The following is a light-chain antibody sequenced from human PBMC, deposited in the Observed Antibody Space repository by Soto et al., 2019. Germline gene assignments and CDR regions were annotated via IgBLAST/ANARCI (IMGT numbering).Light chain of an antibody. Sequence: SYELTQPPSVSVAPGKTARITCGGNNIGSKSVHWYQQKPGQAPVLVIYYDSDRPSGIPERFSGSNSGNTATLTISRVEAGDEADYYCQVWDSSSDHPVFGGGTKVPVL. J-gene: IGLJ2*01. CDR3: QVWDSSSDHPV. CDR1: NIGSKS. V-gene: IGLV3-21*04. CDR2: YDS.